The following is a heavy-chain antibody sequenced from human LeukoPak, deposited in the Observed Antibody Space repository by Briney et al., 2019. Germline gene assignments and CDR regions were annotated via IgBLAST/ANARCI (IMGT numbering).Heavy chain of an antibody. V-gene: IGHV3-48*03. CDR2: ISSSGTTI. CDR1: GFAFGSYA. J-gene: IGHJ5*02. Sequence: GGSLRLSCAASGFAFGSYAMHWVRQAPGKGLEWVSYISSSGTTIYYADSVKGRFTISRDNAKNTLYLQMNSLRAEDTAVYYCAREVVIPNWFDPWGQGTLVTVSS. D-gene: IGHD3-22*01. CDR3: AREVVIPNWFDP.